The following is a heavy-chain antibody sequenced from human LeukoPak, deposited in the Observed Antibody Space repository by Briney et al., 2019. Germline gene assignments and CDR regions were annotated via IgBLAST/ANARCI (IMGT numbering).Heavy chain of an antibody. CDR1: GFTFDDYA. CDR3: AKDLDYGSGRSPFDY. CDR2: ISWNSGSI. V-gene: IGHV3-9*01. D-gene: IGHD3-10*01. Sequence: AGGSLRLSCAASGFTFDDYAMHWVRQAPGKGLEWVSGISWNSGSIGYADSVKGRFTISRDNAKNSLYLQMNSLRAEDTALYYCAKDLDYGSGRSPFDYWGQGTLVTVSS. J-gene: IGHJ4*02.